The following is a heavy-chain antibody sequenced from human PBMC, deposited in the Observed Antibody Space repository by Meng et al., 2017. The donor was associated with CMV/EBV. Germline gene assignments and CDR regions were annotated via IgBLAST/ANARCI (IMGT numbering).Heavy chain of an antibody. Sequence: SETLSLTCAVYGGSFSGYYWSWIRQPPGKGLEWIGEINHSGSTNYNPSLKSGVTISVDTSKNQFSLKLSSVTAADTAVYYCARRGSIHGWFDPWGQGTLVTVSS. D-gene: IGHD2-21*01. CDR2: INHSGST. V-gene: IGHV4-34*01. J-gene: IGHJ5*02. CDR1: GGSFSGYY. CDR3: ARRGSIHGWFDP.